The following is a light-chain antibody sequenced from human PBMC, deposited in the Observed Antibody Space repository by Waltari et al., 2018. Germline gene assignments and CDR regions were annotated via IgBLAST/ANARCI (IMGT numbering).Light chain of an antibody. CDR1: PSVRSY. Sequence: EIVLTQSPATLSLSPGERATLPCSARPSVRSYLAWYQQKPGQAPRLLIYDASNRATGIPARFSGSGSGTDFTLTISSLEPEDFAVYYCQQRSNWPLTFGGGTKVEIK. J-gene: IGKJ4*01. CDR2: DAS. CDR3: QQRSNWPLT. V-gene: IGKV3-11*01.